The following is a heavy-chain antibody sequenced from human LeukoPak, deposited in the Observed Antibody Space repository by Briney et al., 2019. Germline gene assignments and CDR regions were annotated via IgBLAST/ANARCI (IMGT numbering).Heavy chain of an antibody. CDR3: ASNTAFDY. D-gene: IGHD2-8*01. CDR2: INSNGGST. Sequence: GGSLRLSCVASGFTFSSYAMHWLRQTPGKGLEYVSGINSNGGSTHYANSVKGRFTISRDTSKHTLYLQMNSLRAEDTAVYYCASNTAFDYWGQGTLVTVSS. V-gene: IGHV3-64*01. J-gene: IGHJ4*02. CDR1: GFTFSSYA.